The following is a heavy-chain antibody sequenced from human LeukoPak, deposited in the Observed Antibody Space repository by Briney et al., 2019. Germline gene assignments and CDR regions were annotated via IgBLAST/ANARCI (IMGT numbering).Heavy chain of an antibody. CDR2: ISAYNGNT. Sequence: ASVKVSCKASGYTFTSYGISWVRQAPGQGLEWMGWISAYNGNTNYAQKLQGRVTMTTDTFTSTAYMELRSLRSDDTAVYYCARGGEGDVLLWFGELYYWGQGTLVTVSS. V-gene: IGHV1-18*01. CDR3: ARGGEGDVLLWFGELYY. J-gene: IGHJ4*02. D-gene: IGHD3-10*01. CDR1: GYTFTSYG.